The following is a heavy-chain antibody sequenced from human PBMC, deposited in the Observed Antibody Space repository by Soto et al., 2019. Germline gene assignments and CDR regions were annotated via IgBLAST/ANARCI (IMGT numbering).Heavy chain of an antibody. J-gene: IGHJ5*02. CDR1: GGSISSSSYY. V-gene: IGHV4-39*01. Sequence: SETLSLTCTVSGGSISSSSYYWGRIRQPPGKGLGWIGSIYYSGSTYYNPSLKSRVTISVDTSKNHFSLKLSSVTAADTAVYYCARPRPRSSGNGWFDPWGQGTLVTVSS. CDR2: IYYSGST. CDR3: ARPRPRSSGNGWFDP. D-gene: IGHD6-25*01.